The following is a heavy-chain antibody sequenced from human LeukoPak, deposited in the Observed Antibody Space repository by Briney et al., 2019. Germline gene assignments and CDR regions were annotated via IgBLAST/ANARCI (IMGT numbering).Heavy chain of an antibody. CDR1: GFTVSSNY. J-gene: IGHJ6*03. CDR2: LYSGGTT. V-gene: IGHV3-53*01. Sequence: GGSLRLFCAASGFTVSSNYMSWVRQAPGKGLEWVAVLYSGGTTYFADSVKGRFTISRDNSKNPLYLQMNSLRAEDTAVYYCARSAPRGSGSYYYYMDVWGKGTTVTVSS. D-gene: IGHD3-10*01. CDR3: ARSAPRGSGSYYYYMDV.